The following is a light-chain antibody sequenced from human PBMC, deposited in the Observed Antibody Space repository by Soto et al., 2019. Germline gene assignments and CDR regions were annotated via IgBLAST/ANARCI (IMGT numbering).Light chain of an antibody. CDR2: DVS. J-gene: IGLJ1*01. V-gene: IGLV2-14*01. Sequence: QSALTQPASVSGSPGQSITISCTGTSSDVGGYNYVSWSQQHPGKAPKLMIYDVSNRPSGVSNRFSGSKSGNTASLTISGLQAEDEADYYCSSYTSSSFYVFGTGTKLTVL. CDR1: SSDVGGYNY. CDR3: SSYTSSSFYV.